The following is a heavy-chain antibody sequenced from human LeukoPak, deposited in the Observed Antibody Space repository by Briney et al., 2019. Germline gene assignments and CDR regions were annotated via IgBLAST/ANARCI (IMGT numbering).Heavy chain of an antibody. D-gene: IGHD3-16*02. Sequence: GASVKVSCKASGYTFTSYDINWVRQATGQGLEWMGWMNPNSGNTGYAQKFQGRVTITRNTSISTAYMELSSLRSEDTAVYYCTRARRFRGDYVWGSYRPNWFDPWGQGTLVTVSS. CDR3: TRARRFRGDYVWGSYRPNWFDP. CDR2: MNPNSGNT. J-gene: IGHJ5*02. V-gene: IGHV1-8*03. CDR1: GYTFTSYD.